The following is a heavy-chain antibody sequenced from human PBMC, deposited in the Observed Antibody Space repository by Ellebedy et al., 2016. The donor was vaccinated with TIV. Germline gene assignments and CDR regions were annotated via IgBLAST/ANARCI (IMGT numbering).Heavy chain of an antibody. CDR1: GLTFSSSA. J-gene: IGHJ4*02. D-gene: IGHD6-19*01. CDR2: ISFSGFST. V-gene: IGHV3-23*01. CDR3: ARTGYSSDWYASN. Sequence: GESLKISCTASGLTFSSSAMSWVRQAPGKGLEWVSAISFSGFSTHYADSVKGRFTIPSDNAKNSLYLQMDSLRAEDTAVYYCARTGYSSDWYASNWGQGTLVTVSS.